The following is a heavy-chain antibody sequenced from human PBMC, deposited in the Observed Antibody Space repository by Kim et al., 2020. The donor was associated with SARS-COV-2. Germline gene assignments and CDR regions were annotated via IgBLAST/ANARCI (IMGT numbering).Heavy chain of an antibody. V-gene: IGHV3-15*01. CDR3: TTYQY. Sequence: GGSLRLSCAASGFTFSNAWMSWVRQAPGKGLEWVGRIKTKTDGETTDYAAPVKGRFTISRDDSKNTLYLQMNSLKTEDTAVYYCTTYQYWGQRTLVTVSS. CDR1: GFTFSNAW. CDR2: IKTKTDGETT. J-gene: IGHJ4*02.